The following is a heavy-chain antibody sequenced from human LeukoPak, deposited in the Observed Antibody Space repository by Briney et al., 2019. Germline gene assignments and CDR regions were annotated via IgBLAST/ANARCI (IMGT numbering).Heavy chain of an antibody. CDR1: GFTLSSYA. V-gene: IGHV3-30-3*01. D-gene: IGHD6-25*01. Sequence: PGRSLRLSCAASGFTLSSYAMHWVRQAPGKGLEWVAVISYDGSNKYYADSVKGRFTISRDNSKNTLYLQMNSLRAEDTAVYYCARRLALDYWGQGTLVTVSS. CDR2: ISYDGSNK. J-gene: IGHJ4*02. CDR3: ARRLALDY.